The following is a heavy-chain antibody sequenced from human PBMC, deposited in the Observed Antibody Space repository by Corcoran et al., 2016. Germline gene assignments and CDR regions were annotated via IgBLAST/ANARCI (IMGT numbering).Heavy chain of an antibody. J-gene: IGHJ4*02. D-gene: IGHD2-2*01. CDR3: ARPTSCSTTTYYLDY. CDR2: IYPGDSDT. Sequence: EVQLVQSGAEVKKPGESLKISCKGSGYSFTSYWIGWVRQMPGKGLEWMGIIYPGDSDTRYSPSFQGQVTISADKSISTAYLQWSSLKASDTAMYYCARPTSCSTTTYYLDYWGQGTLVTVSS. V-gene: IGHV5-51*01. CDR1: GYSFTSYW.